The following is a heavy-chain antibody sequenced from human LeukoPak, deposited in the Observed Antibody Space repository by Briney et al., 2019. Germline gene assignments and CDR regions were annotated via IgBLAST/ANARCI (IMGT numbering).Heavy chain of an antibody. Sequence: GGSLRLSCAASGFSFSTYWMSWARQAPGKGLEWVANVKQDGSEKYYVDSVKGRFTISRDNAKNSLFLQMNSLRAEDTAVYYCARDRLPDRWLCLAYWGQGTLVTVSS. D-gene: IGHD5-12*01. CDR3: ARDRLPDRWLCLAY. CDR1: GFSFSTYW. CDR2: VKQDGSEK. V-gene: IGHV3-7*01. J-gene: IGHJ4*02.